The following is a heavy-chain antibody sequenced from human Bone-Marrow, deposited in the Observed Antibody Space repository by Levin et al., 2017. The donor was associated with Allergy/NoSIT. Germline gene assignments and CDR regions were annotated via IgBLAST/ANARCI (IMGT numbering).Heavy chain of an antibody. CDR2: ISHSSSHI. Sequence: PGGSLRLSCLASGFTFSDYNMNWVRQAPGKGLEWLSYISHSSSHIYIADSVRGRFTISRDNAKNSLYLQMNSLRAEDTAVYYCARDWDYYGSGSFYNDHAFDIWGQGTLVAVSS. CDR3: ARDWDYYGSGSFYNDHAFDI. CDR1: GFTFSDYN. D-gene: IGHD3-10*01. V-gene: IGHV3-48*01. J-gene: IGHJ3*02.